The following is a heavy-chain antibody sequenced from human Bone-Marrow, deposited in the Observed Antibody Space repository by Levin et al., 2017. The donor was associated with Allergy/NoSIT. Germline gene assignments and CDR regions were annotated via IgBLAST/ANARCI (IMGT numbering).Heavy chain of an antibody. D-gene: IGHD3-9*01. J-gene: IGHJ6*02. Sequence: GGSLRLSCVASGLNFSNYALHWVRQAPGRGLEWVAVISFDGNNQYYADSVKGRFTISRDNSKSTLYLQVNSLRAEDTALYYCARDGSTYYDILTGYYKGDDYYGMDGWGQGTSVAVSS. CDR1: GLNFSNYA. CDR3: ARDGSTYYDILTGYYKGDDYYGMDG. CDR2: ISFDGNNQ. V-gene: IGHV3-30-3*01.